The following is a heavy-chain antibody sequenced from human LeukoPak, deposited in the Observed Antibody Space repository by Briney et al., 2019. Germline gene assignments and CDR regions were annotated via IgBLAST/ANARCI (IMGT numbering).Heavy chain of an antibody. D-gene: IGHD1-26*01. CDR1: GGSFSGYY. CDR2: INHSGST. J-gene: IGHJ4*02. Sequence: PSETLSLTCAVYGGSFSGYYWSWIRQPPGKGLEWIGEINHSGSTNYNPSLKSRVTISVDTSKNQFSLKLSSVTAADTAVYYCARTRREQHYFDYWGQGTLVTVSS. CDR3: ARTRREQHYFDY. V-gene: IGHV4-34*01.